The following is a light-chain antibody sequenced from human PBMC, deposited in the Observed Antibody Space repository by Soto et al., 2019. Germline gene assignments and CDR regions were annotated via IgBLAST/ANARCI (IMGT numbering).Light chain of an antibody. CDR1: QSLSKSH. Sequence: EIVLTQSPGTLSLSPGERATLSCRASQSLSKSHLAWYQQKPGQSHRLLIYDASSRATGIADRFSGSGSGTDFTLTISRLEPEDFAVYFCQHYDNSPPFTFGQGTKLEIK. J-gene: IGKJ2*01. CDR3: QHYDNSPPFT. V-gene: IGKV3-20*01. CDR2: DAS.